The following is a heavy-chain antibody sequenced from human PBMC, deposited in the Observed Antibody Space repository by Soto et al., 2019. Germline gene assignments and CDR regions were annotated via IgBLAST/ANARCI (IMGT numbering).Heavy chain of an antibody. J-gene: IGHJ6*02. CDR1: GYTFTSDD. CDR2: MNPNSGNT. Sequence: QVQLVQSGAEVKKPGASVKVSCKASGYTFTSDDINWVRQATGQGLEWMGWMNPNSGNTGYAQKFQGRVTMTRNTSISTAYMELSSLRSEDTAVYYCATSDSSSWYRWYYYYYGMDVWGQGTTVTVSS. CDR3: ATSDSSSWYRWYYYYYGMDV. V-gene: IGHV1-8*01. D-gene: IGHD6-13*01.